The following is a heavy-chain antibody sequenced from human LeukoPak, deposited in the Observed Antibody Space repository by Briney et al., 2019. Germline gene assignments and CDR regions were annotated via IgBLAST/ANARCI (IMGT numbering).Heavy chain of an antibody. CDR3: ARGDGVITGDWFDP. J-gene: IGHJ5*02. CDR1: GGSISSSSYY. Sequence: SETLSLTCTVSGGSISSSSYYWGWIRQPPGTGLEWIGSIYYSGSTYYNPSLKSRVTISVDTSKNQFSLKLSSVTAADTAVYYCARGDGVITGDWFDPWGQGTLVTVSS. D-gene: IGHD3-22*01. V-gene: IGHV4-39*07. CDR2: IYYSGST.